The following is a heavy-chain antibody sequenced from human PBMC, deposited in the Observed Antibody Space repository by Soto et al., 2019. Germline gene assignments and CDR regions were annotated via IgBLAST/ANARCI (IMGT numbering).Heavy chain of an antibody. Sequence: PSETLSLTCTVSGGSISSYYWSWIRQPPGKGLEWIGYIYYSGSTNYNPSLKSRVTISVDTSKNQFSLKLSSVTAADTAVYYCARWFGELLYPYYYYYGMDVWGQGTTVTSP. CDR2: IYYSGST. CDR1: GGSISSYY. CDR3: ARWFGELLYPYYYYYGMDV. J-gene: IGHJ6*02. D-gene: IGHD3-10*01. V-gene: IGHV4-59*01.